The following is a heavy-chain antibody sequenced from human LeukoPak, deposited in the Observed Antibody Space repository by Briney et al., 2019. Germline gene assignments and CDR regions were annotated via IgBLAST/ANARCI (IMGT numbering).Heavy chain of an antibody. D-gene: IGHD5-24*01. J-gene: IGHJ4*02. Sequence: SETLSLTCTVSGGSISTYYWSLIRQPPGKGLEWIGYIYYSGSTNYSPSLKSRVTISLDTSKNQFSLKLSSVTAADTAVYYCARGGGYRVDYWGQGTLVTVSS. CDR3: ARGGGYRVDY. CDR1: GGSISTYY. CDR2: IYYSGST. V-gene: IGHV4-59*01.